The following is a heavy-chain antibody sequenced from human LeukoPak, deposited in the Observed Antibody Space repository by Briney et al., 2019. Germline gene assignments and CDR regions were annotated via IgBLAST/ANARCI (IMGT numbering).Heavy chain of an antibody. CDR1: GYSFTHYW. V-gene: IGHV5-51*01. CDR3: ARSLRFGDIAVVPAGKYAFDV. CDR2: IYPGDSDT. D-gene: IGHD2-2*01. J-gene: IGHJ3*01. Sequence: GESLKISCKSSGYSFTHYWIGWVRQMPGKGLEWMGIIYPGDSDTRYSPSFQGQVTISADKSISTDYLQWSSLKASDTAVYYCARSLRFGDIAVVPAGKYAFDVWGQGTMVTVSS.